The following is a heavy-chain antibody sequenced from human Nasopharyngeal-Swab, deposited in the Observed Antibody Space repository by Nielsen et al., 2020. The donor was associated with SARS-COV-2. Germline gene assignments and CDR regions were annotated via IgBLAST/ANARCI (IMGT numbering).Heavy chain of an antibody. CDR2: IIPSFSRG. V-gene: IGHV1-69*13. D-gene: IGHD2-15*01. J-gene: IGHJ4*02. CDR3: ARDVHGGSWVFDY. CDR1: GGSFSTYA. Sequence: VKVPCKASGGSFSTYAFSWVRQAPGQGLEWMGGIIPSFSRGNYAQKFQDRVTITADEATSTAYMELSSLRSEDTAVYYCARDVHGGSWVFDYWGQGTLVTVSS.